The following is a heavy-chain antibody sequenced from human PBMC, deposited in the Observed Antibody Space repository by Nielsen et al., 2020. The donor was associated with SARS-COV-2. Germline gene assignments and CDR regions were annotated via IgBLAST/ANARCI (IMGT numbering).Heavy chain of an antibody. CDR1: GSTFSSYG. CDR3: ARGPGTAAFDP. V-gene: IGHV3-33*01. Sequence: GESLKISCAASGSTFSSYGMHWVRQAPGKGLEWVAVIWYDGSNKYYADSVKGRFTISRDNSKNTLYLQMNSLRAEDTAVYYCARGPGTAAFDPWGQGTLVTVSS. J-gene: IGHJ5*02. CDR2: IWYDGSNK. D-gene: IGHD2-2*01.